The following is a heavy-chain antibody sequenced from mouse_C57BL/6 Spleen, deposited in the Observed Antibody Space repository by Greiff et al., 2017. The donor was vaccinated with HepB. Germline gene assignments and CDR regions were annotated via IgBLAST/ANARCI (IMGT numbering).Heavy chain of an antibody. CDR2: IDPEAGDT. Sequence: EVQLQQSGAELVRPGASVKLSCTASGFNIKDYYMHWVKQTPEQGLEWIGRIDPEAGDTEYAPKFQGKATMTADTSSNTAYLQLSSLTSEDTAVYYCTHTTTVVAGDYWGQGTTLTVSS. D-gene: IGHD1-1*01. V-gene: IGHV14-1*01. CDR3: THTTTVVAGDY. J-gene: IGHJ2*01. CDR1: GFNIKDYY.